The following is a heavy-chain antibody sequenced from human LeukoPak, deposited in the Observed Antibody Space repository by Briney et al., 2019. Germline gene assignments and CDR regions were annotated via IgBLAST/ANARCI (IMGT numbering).Heavy chain of an antibody. Sequence: SETLSLTCTVANGSIRPHYWSWIRQPPGKGLEWVGFTYYTGSPRYNPSLKSRVAMSVDMSKNQVSLTLYSVTAADTATYYCARHMPHYCGGECSMDTWGQGTLVTVSS. J-gene: IGHJ1*01. CDR1: NGSIRPHY. V-gene: IGHV4-59*08. CDR2: TYYTGSP. CDR3: ARHMPHYCGGECSMDT. D-gene: IGHD2-21*01.